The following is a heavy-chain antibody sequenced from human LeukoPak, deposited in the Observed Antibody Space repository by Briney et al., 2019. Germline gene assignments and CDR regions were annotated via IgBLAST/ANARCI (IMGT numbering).Heavy chain of an antibody. CDR3: THGSHSYDSSDFVS. D-gene: IGHD3-22*01. CDR1: GFTFINTW. CDR2: IRSKTAGGTT. Sequence: GGSLRLSCAASGFTFINTWMNWVRQAPGKGLEWVGRIRSKTAGGTTEYAAAVNGRFTISRDDSKNTLYVEMNSLKSEDTAVYYCTHGSHSYDSSDFVSWGQGTLVTVSS. V-gene: IGHV3-15*05. J-gene: IGHJ4*02.